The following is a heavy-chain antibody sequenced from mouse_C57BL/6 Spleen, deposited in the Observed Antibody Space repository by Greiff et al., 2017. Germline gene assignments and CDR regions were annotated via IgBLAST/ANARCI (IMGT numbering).Heavy chain of an antibody. V-gene: IGHV1-50*01. Sequence: QVQLQQPGAELVKPGASVKLSCKASGYTFTSYWMQWVKQRPGQGLEWIGEIDPSDSYTNYNQKFKGKATLTVDPSSSTAYMQLSSLTSEDSAVYYCARGRLRPRYFDVWGTGTTVTVSS. D-gene: IGHD2-4*01. CDR2: IDPSDSYT. CDR3: ARGRLRPRYFDV. J-gene: IGHJ1*03. CDR1: GYTFTSYW.